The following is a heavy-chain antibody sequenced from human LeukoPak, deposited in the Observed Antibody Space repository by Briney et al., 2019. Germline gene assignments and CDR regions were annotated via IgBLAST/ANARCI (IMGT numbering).Heavy chain of an antibody. CDR3: ARESWKLRFWEWLNAFDI. CDR1: GYSFTSYW. CDR2: IYPGDSDT. D-gene: IGHD3-3*01. V-gene: IGHV5-51*03. Sequence: GESLKISCKGSGYSFTSYWIGWVRQMPGKGLEWMGIIYPGDSDTRYSPSFQGQVTISDDKSISTAYLQWSSLKASDTAMYYCARESWKLRFWEWLNAFDIGGKGKMVTVSS. J-gene: IGHJ3*02.